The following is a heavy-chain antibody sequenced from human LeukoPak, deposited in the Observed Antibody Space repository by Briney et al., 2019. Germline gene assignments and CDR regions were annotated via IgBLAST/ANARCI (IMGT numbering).Heavy chain of an antibody. J-gene: IGHJ4*02. V-gene: IGHV3-74*01. CDR3: ARDRSISAAGDTY. CDR1: GFTFSDYW. CDR2: VNRDGSST. Sequence: AGSLRLSCAASGFTFSDYWMHWVRQAPGKGLVSVSRVNRDGSSTSYADSVKGRFTISRDNAKNTLSLQMNSLRAEDTAVYYCARDRSISAAGDTYWGQGTLVTVSS. D-gene: IGHD6-13*01.